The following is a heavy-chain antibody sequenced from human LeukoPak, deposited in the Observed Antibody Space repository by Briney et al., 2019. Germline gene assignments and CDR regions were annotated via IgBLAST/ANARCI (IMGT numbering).Heavy chain of an antibody. CDR1: GGTFSSYA. CDR2: IIPIFGTT. Sequence: ASVKVSCKASGGTFSSYAISWVRQAPGQGLEWMGGIIPIFGTTNYARKLQGRVTMTTDTSTSTAYMELRSLRSDDTAVYYCARHSYGDYVGLDYWGQGTLVTVSS. D-gene: IGHD4-17*01. J-gene: IGHJ4*02. V-gene: IGHV1-69*05. CDR3: ARHSYGDYVGLDY.